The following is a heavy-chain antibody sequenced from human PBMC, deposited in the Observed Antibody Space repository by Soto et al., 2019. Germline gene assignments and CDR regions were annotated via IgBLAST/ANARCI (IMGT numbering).Heavy chain of an antibody. J-gene: IGHJ4*03. V-gene: IGHV3-30*18. D-gene: IGHD1-1*01. CDR3: AKDVQDY. CDR2: ISYDGSNK. CDR1: GFTFSSYG. Sequence: QVQLVESGGGVVQPGRSLRLSCAASGFTFSSYGMHWVRQAPGKGLEWVAVISYDGSNKYYADSVKGRFTISRDNSKNTLYLQMNSLRAEDTAVYYCAKDVQDYWGQGTTVTVSS.